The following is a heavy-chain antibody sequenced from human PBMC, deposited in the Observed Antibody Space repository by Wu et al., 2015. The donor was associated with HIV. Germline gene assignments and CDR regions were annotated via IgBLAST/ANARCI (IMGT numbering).Heavy chain of an antibody. CDR1: GGTFSSYA. CDR3: ARGWSGFGELPDRGAVVDV. V-gene: IGHV1-69*05. D-gene: IGHD3-10*01. J-gene: IGHJ6*02. Sequence: QVQLVQSGAEVKKPGSSVKVSCKASGGTFSSYAISWVRQAPGQGLEWMGGIIPIFGTANYAQKFQGRVTITTDESTSTAYMELSSLRSEDTAVYYCARGWSGFGELPDRGAVVDVWGQGTTVTVSS. CDR2: IIPIFGTA.